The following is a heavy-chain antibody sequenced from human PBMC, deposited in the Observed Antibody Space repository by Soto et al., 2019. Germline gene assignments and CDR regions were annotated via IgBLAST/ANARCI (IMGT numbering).Heavy chain of an antibody. CDR3: AREWGRDWYGDYLGE. CDR1: GFTFSSYG. Sequence: QVQLVESGGGVVQPGRSLRLSCAASGFTFSSYGMHWVRQAPGKGLEWVAVIWYDGSNKYYADSVKGRFTISRDNSKNTLYLEMNNLRAEGRGVYYCAREWGRDWYGDYLGEWGQGTLVTVSS. D-gene: IGHD3-16*01. J-gene: IGHJ4*02. CDR2: IWYDGSNK. V-gene: IGHV3-33*01.